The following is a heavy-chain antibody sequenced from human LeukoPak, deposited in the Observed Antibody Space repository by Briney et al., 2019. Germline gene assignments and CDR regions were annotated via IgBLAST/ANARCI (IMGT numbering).Heavy chain of an antibody. D-gene: IGHD6-13*01. Sequence: GASVKVSCKASGYTFTGYYMHWVRQAPGQGLEWMGWINPNSGGTNYAQKFQGRVTMTTDTSTSTAYMELRSLRSDDTAVYYCARGGPLAAGYWGQGTLVTVSS. V-gene: IGHV1-2*02. CDR1: GYTFTGYY. CDR2: INPNSGGT. CDR3: ARGGPLAAGY. J-gene: IGHJ4*02.